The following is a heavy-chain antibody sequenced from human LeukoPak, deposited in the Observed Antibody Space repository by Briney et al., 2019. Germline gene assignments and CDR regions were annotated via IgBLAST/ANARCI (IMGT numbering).Heavy chain of an antibody. CDR3: AREGDFHGSGRGDY. CDR1: GYRFTGFY. Sequence: PVASVKVSCKTSGYRFTGFYIHWVRQAPGQGLEWMGWINPNTGGTNFAQKFQGRVTMSTDTSMNTAYMDLRSLTSDDTAVYYCAREGDFHGSGRGDYWGQGTLVIVSS. D-gene: IGHD3-10*01. CDR2: INPNTGGT. V-gene: IGHV1-2*02. J-gene: IGHJ4*02.